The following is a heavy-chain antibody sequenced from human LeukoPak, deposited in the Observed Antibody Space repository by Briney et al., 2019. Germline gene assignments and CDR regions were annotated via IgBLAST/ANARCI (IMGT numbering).Heavy chain of an antibody. CDR2: ISGSGGST. CDR3: AKENLWFGELLSSSNSHLDY. J-gene: IGHJ4*02. V-gene: IGHV3-23*01. Sequence: GGSLRLSCAASGFTFSSYAMSWVRQAPGKGLEWVSAISGSGGSTYCADSVKGRFTISRDNSKNTLYLQMNSLRAEDTAVYYCAKENLWFGELLSSSNSHLDYWGQGTLVTVSS. CDR1: GFTFSSYA. D-gene: IGHD3-10*01.